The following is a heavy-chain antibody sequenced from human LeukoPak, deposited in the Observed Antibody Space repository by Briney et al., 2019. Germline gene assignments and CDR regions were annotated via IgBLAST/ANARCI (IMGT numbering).Heavy chain of an antibody. J-gene: IGHJ4*02. V-gene: IGHV1-46*01. CDR3: ARGARGYYDSSGYYQN. D-gene: IGHD3-22*01. Sequence: ASVKVSCKASGYTFTSYYMHWVRQAPGQGLEWTGIINPSGGSTSYAQKFQGRVTMTRDTSTSTVYMELSSLRSEDTAVYYCARGARGYYDSSGYYQNWGQGTLVTVSS. CDR1: GYTFTSYY. CDR2: INPSGGST.